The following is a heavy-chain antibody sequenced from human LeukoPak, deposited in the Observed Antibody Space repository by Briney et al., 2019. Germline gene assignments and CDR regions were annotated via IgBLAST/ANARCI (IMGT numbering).Heavy chain of an antibody. CDR2: IIPLFGTA. Sequence: SVRVSCKASGCTFSSYAISWVRQAPGQGLEWMGVIIPLFGTADYAQKFQGRVTINTDESTSTAYMELSSLTADEAAVYYCVSHVRQPVDCSGGSCYHNWFDPSGQRTLVTASP. V-gene: IGHV1-69*05. CDR1: GCTFSSYA. CDR3: VSHVRQPVDCSGGSCYHNWFDP. D-gene: IGHD2-15*01. J-gene: IGHJ5*02.